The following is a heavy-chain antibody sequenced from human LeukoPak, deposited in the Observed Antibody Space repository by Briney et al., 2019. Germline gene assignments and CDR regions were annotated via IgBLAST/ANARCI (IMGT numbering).Heavy chain of an antibody. V-gene: IGHV3-7*01. J-gene: IGHJ4*02. D-gene: IGHD6-19*01. CDR2: IKKDGSEK. CDR3: ARDSSGNY. CDR1: GFTFSSYW. Sequence: PGGSLRLSCAAPGFTFSSYWMSWVRQAPGKGLEWVATIKKDGSEKYYVDSVKGRFTISRDNAKSSLYLQMNSLRGDDTAVYYCARDSSGNYWGQGTLVTVSS.